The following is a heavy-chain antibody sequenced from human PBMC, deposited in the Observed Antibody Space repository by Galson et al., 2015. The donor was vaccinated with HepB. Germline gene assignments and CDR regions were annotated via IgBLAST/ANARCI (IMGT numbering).Heavy chain of an antibody. V-gene: IGHV1-18*01. Sequence: SVKVSCKASGYTFTRHSISWVRQAPGQGLEWMGWISASNGNTDYAQKLRGRVTMTTDTSTSTAYMELRSLRSDDTAMYYCARGGRSGWGPLDSWGQGTLVTVSS. D-gene: IGHD6-19*01. CDR2: ISASNGNT. J-gene: IGHJ4*02. CDR1: GYTFTRHS. CDR3: ARGGRSGWGPLDS.